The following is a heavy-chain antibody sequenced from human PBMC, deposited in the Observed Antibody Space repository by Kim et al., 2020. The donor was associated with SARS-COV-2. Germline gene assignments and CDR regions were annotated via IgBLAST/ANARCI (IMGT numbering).Heavy chain of an antibody. D-gene: IGHD3-22*01. V-gene: IGHV3-11*04. J-gene: IGHJ4*02. CDR3: AERVWDGHGYPLFDS. CDR1: GFSFSDYY. CDR2: ISHTSRTI. Sequence: GGSLRLSCAASGFSFSDYYINWIRQTPDKGLEWLSYISHTSRTIYYADSVRGRFTISRDNAKMSAFLQMDNLRIEDTAIYYCAERVWDGHGYPLFDSWGQGTLITVSS.